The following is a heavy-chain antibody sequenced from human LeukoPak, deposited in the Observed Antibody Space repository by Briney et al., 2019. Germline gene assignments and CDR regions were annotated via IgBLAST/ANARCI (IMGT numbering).Heavy chain of an antibody. CDR1: GGTFSSYA. CDR3: ARDYYGSGYRYFYYMDV. J-gene: IGHJ6*03. V-gene: IGHV1-69*05. CDR2: IIPIFSTA. D-gene: IGHD3-10*01. Sequence: ASVKVSCKASGGTFSSYAISWVRQAPGQGLEWMGGIIPIFSTANYARKFQGRVTITTDESTSTAYMELISLRSEDTAVYYCARDYYGSGYRYFYYMDVWGKGTTVTVSS.